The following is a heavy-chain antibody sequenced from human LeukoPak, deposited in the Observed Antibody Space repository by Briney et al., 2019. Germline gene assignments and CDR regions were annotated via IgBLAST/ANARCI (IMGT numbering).Heavy chain of an antibody. J-gene: IGHJ4*02. V-gene: IGHV3-23*01. CDR2: ISGGGETT. CDR1: GFTFNNYA. D-gene: IGHD3-10*01. Sequence: GGSLRLSCAASGFTFNNYAMNWVRQAPGKGLEWVSSISGGGETTYYADSAKGRFTISRDNSQNTLYLQMNSLGAEDTAVYYCLWFGELSLGYWGQGTLVTVSS. CDR3: LWFGELSLGY.